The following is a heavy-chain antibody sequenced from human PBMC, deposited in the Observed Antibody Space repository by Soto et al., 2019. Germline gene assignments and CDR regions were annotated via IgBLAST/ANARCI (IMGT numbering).Heavy chain of an antibody. CDR3: AHRTTTVTRWFDP. V-gene: IGHV2-5*08. CDR2: IYWDDDK. J-gene: IGHJ5*02. D-gene: IGHD4-17*01. CDR1: GGSISSYYW. Sequence: TLSLTCTVSGGSISSYYWSWIRQPPGKGLEWLALIYWDDDKRYSPSLKSRLTITKDTSKNQVVLTMTNMDPADTATYFCAHRTTTVTRWFDPWGQGTLVTVSS.